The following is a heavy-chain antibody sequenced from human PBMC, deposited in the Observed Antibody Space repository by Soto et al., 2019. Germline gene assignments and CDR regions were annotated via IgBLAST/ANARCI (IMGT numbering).Heavy chain of an antibody. CDR1: GGTFSSYA. D-gene: IGHD1-1*01. J-gene: IGHJ4*02. CDR3: ACTGRGGQLTNDY. V-gene: IGHV1-69*06. Sequence: QVQLVQSGAEVKKPGSSVKVSCKASGGTFSSYAISWVRQAPGQGLEWMGGIIPIFGTANYAQKFQGRVTISADKSTSTANMELSSLRSEDTAVYYCACTGRGGQLTNDYWGQGTLVTVSS. CDR2: IIPIFGTA.